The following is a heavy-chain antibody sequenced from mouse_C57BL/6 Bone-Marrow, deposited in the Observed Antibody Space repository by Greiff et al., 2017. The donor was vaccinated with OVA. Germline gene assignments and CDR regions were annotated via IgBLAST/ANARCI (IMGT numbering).Heavy chain of an antibody. CDR3: ARGGNYEGYYDMDV. J-gene: IGHJ4*01. CDR1: GYAFTNYL. Sequence: QVQLQQSGAELVRPGTSVKVSCKASGYAFTNYLIEWVKQRPGQGLEWIGVINPGSGGTNYNEKFKGKATLTADKSSSTAYMQLSSLTSEDSAVYFCARGGNYEGYYDMDVWGQGTSVTVSS. D-gene: IGHD2-1*01. V-gene: IGHV1-54*01. CDR2: INPGSGGT.